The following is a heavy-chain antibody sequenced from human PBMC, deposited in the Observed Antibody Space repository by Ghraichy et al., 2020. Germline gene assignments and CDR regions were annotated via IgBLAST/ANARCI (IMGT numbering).Heavy chain of an antibody. J-gene: IGHJ1*01. V-gene: IGHV3-66*01. D-gene: IGHD2-15*01. CDR3: ARDVGPTAEYFQK. Sequence: LSLTCAASGFTVRDNFISWIRQAPGKGLEWVSIIYSGGNTHYVDSVKGRFTISRDNSKNTVYLQMNSLRDEDTAMYYCARDVGPTAEYFQKCGQGTLVTVSS. CDR2: IYSGGNT. CDR1: GFTVRDNF.